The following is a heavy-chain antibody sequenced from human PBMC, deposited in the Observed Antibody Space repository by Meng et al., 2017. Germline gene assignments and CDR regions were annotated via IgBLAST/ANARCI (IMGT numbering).Heavy chain of an antibody. CDR1: GFTFSSYA. V-gene: IGHV3-20*04. Sequence: GESLKISCAASGFTFSSYAMSWVRQAPGKGLEWVSGINWNGGSTGYADSVKGRFTISRDNAKNSLYLQMNSLRAEDTALYYCAREPVGSSGWSVFGSYYFDYWGQGTLVTVSS. J-gene: IGHJ4*02. CDR2: INWNGGST. D-gene: IGHD6-19*01. CDR3: AREPVGSSGWSVFGSYYFDY.